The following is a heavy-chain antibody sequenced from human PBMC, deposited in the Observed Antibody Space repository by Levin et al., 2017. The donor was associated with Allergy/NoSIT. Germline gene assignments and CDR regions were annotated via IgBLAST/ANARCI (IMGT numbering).Heavy chain of an antibody. CDR3: AKADYYYYGMDV. J-gene: IGHJ6*02. CDR1: GFTFDDYA. V-gene: IGHV3-9*01. CDR2: ISWNSGSI. Sequence: GGSLRLSCAASGFTFDDYAMHWVRQAPGKGLEWVSGISWNSGSIGYADSVKGRFTISRDNAKNSLYLQMNSLRAEDTALYYCAKADYYYYGMDVWGQGTTVTVSS.